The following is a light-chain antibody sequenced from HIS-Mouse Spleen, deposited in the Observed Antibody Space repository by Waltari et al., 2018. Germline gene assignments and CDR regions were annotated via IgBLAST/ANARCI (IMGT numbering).Light chain of an antibody. CDR1: QRVSSY. J-gene: IGKJ1*01. CDR3: QQRSNWPPT. V-gene: IGKV3-11*01. Sequence: IVLTQSPATLSLSPGARATTPCRASQRVSSYLAWYQQKPGQAPRLLIYDASNRATGIPARFSGSGSGTDFTLTISSLEPEDFAVYYCQQRSNWPPTFGQGTKVEIK. CDR2: DAS.